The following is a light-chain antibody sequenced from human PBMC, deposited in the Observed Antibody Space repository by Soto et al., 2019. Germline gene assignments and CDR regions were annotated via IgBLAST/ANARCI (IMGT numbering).Light chain of an antibody. J-gene: IGKJ4*01. CDR2: GES. CDR3: KPYGSSPLT. CDR1: QRFSRSY. V-gene: IGKV3-20*01. Sequence: EIVLTQSPGTLSLSPGERATLSCRSSQRFSRSYLAWYQQKPGQAPRLLIYGESSRSTGIPDRFSGSGAGSEFTLDISRLEPEDCAVYYCKPYGSSPLTCGGGPKVDIK.